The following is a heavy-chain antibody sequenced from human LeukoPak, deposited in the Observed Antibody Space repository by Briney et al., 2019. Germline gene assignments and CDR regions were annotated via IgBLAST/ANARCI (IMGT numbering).Heavy chain of an antibody. J-gene: IGHJ4*02. V-gene: IGHV6-1*01. CDR1: GDSVSSNSAA. CDR3: ARGESYSGSPSHYFDY. CDR2: TYYRSKWYN. D-gene: IGHD1-26*01. Sequence: SQTLSLTCAISGDSVSSNSAAWNWIRQSPSRGLEWLGRTYYRSKWYNDYAVSVKSRITINPDTSKNQFSLQLNSVTPEDTAVYYCARGESYSGSPSHYFDYWGQGTLVTVSS.